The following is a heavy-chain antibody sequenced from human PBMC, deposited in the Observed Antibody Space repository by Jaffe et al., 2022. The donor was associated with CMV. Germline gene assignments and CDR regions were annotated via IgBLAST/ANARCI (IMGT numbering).Heavy chain of an antibody. D-gene: IGHD6-19*01. CDR2: ISGSGGST. CDR1: GFTFSSYA. Sequence: EVQLLESGGGLVQPGGSLRLSCAASGFTFSSYAMSWVRQAPGKGLEWVSAISGSGGSTYYADSVKGRFTISRDNSKNTLYLQMNSLRAEDTAVYYCAKGFVSRYPSIAVAGFGYWGQGTLVTVSS. CDR3: AKGFVSRYPSIAVAGFGY. V-gene: IGHV3-23*01. J-gene: IGHJ4*02.